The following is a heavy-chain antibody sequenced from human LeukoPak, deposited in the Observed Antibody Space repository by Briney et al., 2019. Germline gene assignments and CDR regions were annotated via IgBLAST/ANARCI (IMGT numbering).Heavy chain of an antibody. CDR3: AKDSSVLPNALDL. D-gene: IGHD4/OR15-4a*01. V-gene: IGHV3-23*01. Sequence: GGSLRLSCAASGIRFDRYAMTWVRQAPGKGLEWVSAISYSGSSPYYGDSVKGRFTISRDNSKNTVYLQMNSLRDEDTALYYCAKDSSVLPNALDLWGQGTWSPSLQ. J-gene: IGHJ3*01. CDR2: ISYSGSSP. CDR1: GIRFDRYA.